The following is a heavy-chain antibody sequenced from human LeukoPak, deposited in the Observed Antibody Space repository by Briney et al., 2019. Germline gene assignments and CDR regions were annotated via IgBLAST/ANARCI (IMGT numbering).Heavy chain of an antibody. D-gene: IGHD2-15*01. Sequence: SETLSLTCTVSGGSIISSDHHWGWVRQPPGKGLEWIGTISYSGNTDYNPSLRSRVTISVDTSNNQFSLRLGSVTAADTAVYHCARHCCSGPAKRVFDIWGQGTMVTVSS. CDR1: GGSIISSDHH. CDR3: ARHCCSGPAKRVFDI. J-gene: IGHJ3*02. V-gene: IGHV4-39*01. CDR2: ISYSGNT.